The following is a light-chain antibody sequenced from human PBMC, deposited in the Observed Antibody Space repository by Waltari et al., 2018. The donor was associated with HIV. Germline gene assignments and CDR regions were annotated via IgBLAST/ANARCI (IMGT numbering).Light chain of an antibody. CDR3: SSYTASSVV. V-gene: IGLV2-14*01. Sequence: QSALTQPASVSGSPGQSITISCTGTSSDVGTYNFVSWYQQHPGKAPKLMIYEVRNRPSGVYNRFSGSKSGNTASLTISGLQAEDEADYYCSSYTASSVVFGGGTKLTVL. J-gene: IGLJ2*01. CDR2: EVR. CDR1: SSDVGTYNF.